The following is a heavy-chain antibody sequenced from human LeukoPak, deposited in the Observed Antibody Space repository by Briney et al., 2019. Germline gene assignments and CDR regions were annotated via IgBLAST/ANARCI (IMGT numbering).Heavy chain of an antibody. CDR2: SYHTGST. V-gene: IGHV4-59*01. J-gene: IGHJ4*02. CDR1: GDSISSYY. D-gene: IGHD6-13*01. Sequence: KPSETLSLTCTVSGDSISSYYWSWIRQPPGKGLEWIGYSYHTGSTNYNPSLKSRVTIPVDKSKNQFSLKLSSVTAGDTAVYYCATGYSSTWYYFDYWGQGTLVTVSS. CDR3: ATGYSSTWYYFDY.